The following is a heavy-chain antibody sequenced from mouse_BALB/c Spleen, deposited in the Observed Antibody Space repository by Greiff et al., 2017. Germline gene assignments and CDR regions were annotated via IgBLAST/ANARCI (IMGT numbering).Heavy chain of an antibody. Sequence: EVKLLESGGGLVQPGGSLRLSCATSGFTFTDYYMSWVRQPPGKALEWLGFIRNKANGYTTEYSASVKGRFTISRDNSQSILYLQMNTLRAEDSATYYCARDIGYDDAMDYWGQGTSVTVSS. CDR2: IRNKANGYTT. D-gene: IGHD2-14*01. CDR3: ARDIGYDDAMDY. CDR1: GFTFTDYY. V-gene: IGHV7-3*02. J-gene: IGHJ4*01.